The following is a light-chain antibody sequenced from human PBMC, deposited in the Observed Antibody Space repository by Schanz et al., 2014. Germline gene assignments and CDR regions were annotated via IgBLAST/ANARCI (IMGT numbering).Light chain of an antibody. J-gene: IGKJ1*01. CDR1: QSVSIN. CDR3: QQSHDGVWT. Sequence: EIVMTQSPATLSVSPGERATLSCRASQSVSINLAWYQQKPGQAPRLLIYGASPRATGIPARFSGSGSGTEFTLTISSLQSEDFATYFCQQSHDGVWTFGQGTTVEIK. CDR2: GAS. V-gene: IGKV3-15*01.